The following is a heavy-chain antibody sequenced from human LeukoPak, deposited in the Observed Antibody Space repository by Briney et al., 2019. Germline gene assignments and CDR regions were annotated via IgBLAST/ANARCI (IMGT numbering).Heavy chain of an antibody. V-gene: IGHV3-21*05. CDR3: ARDTIQPGLIDD. CDR2: INSGGDDI. Sequence: PGGSLRLSCAASEFSFSLYAMNWVRQAPGKGLEWISYINSGGDDIHYAASVRGRFTISRDDAGNTLFLQLSSLRAEDTAVYYCARDTIQPGLIDDWGQGTLVTVSS. J-gene: IGHJ4*02. CDR1: EFSFSLYA. D-gene: IGHD2-2*01.